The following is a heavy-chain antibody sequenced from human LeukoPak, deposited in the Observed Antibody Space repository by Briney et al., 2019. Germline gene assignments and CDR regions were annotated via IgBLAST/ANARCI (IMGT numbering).Heavy chain of an antibody. D-gene: IGHD6-19*01. V-gene: IGHV3-23*01. J-gene: IGHJ5*02. CDR1: GFTFTSDA. Sequence: GGSLRLSCVASGFTFTSDAMNWVRQAPGKGLEWVSSTVSRGTTQYTDSVKGRFTVSRDTSKNTLYLQVNSLRADDTAVYYCAKCSTSAYTTGWCNWIDPWGQGTLVTVSS. CDR2: TVSRGTT. CDR3: AKCSTSAYTTGWCNWIDP.